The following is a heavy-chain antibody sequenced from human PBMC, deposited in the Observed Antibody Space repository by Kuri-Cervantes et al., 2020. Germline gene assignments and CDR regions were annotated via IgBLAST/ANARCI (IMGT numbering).Heavy chain of an antibody. V-gene: IGHV4-59*01. CDR2: IYYSGST. D-gene: IGHD1-26*01. Sequence: SETLSLTCTVSGGSISSYYWSWIRQPPGKGLEWIGYIYYSGSTNYNPSFKSRVTISVDTSKNQFSLKLSSVTAADTAVYYCARWSGSYTQFNYWGQGTLVTVSS. CDR3: ARWSGSYTQFNY. CDR1: GGSISSYY. J-gene: IGHJ4*02.